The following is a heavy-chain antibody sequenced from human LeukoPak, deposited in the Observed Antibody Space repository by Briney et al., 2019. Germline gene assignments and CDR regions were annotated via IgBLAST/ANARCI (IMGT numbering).Heavy chain of an antibody. Sequence: PSETLSLTCTVSGGSIRSSYYYWGWIRQPPGKGLEWIGSIYDSGSTYYNPSLKSRVTISVDTSKNQFSLKLNSVTAADTAVYYCARVMTTVTTWVYYFDYWGQGTLVTVSS. CDR1: GGSIRSSYYY. J-gene: IGHJ4*02. V-gene: IGHV4-39*01. D-gene: IGHD4-17*01. CDR2: IYDSGST. CDR3: ARVMTTVTTWVYYFDY.